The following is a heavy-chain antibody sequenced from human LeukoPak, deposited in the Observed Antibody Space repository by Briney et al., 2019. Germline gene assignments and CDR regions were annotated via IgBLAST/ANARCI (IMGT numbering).Heavy chain of an antibody. CDR2: MNPNSGNT. Sequence: GASVKVSCKASGYTFTSYDINWVRQATGQGLEWMGWMNPNSGNTGYTQKFQGRVTITRNTSISTAYMELSSLRSEDTAVYYCARGRRWLQFLRAYYFDYWGQGTLVTVSS. CDR1: GYTFTSYD. V-gene: IGHV1-8*03. D-gene: IGHD5-24*01. J-gene: IGHJ4*02. CDR3: ARGRRWLQFLRAYYFDY.